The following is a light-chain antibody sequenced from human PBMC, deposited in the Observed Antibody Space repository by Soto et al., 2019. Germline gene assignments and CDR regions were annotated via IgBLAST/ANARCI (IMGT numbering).Light chain of an antibody. J-gene: IGKJ4*01. CDR3: QQTDSVPPT. CDR2: AAS. Sequence: DIQMTQSPSSVSAFVGDTVTITCRASQGISSWLDWYQQKPGKAPKLLISAASSLQSWVPSRFSGSGSGTDFTLTISSLRPEDFATYYCQQTDSVPPTFGGGTKVEIK. CDR1: QGISSW. V-gene: IGKV1-12*01.